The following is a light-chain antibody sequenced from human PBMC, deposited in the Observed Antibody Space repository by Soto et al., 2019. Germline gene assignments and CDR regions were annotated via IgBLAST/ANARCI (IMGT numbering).Light chain of an antibody. Sequence: VITQSSTALSVRVGDRATFTCRASQSVANNLGWYQHRPGQAPRLLIYGASKRAIGLPARFSGSGSGTEFTLTINSLQSEDFAVYYCQQYNKWPQTFGQGTKVDIK. CDR3: QQYNKWPQT. CDR2: GAS. J-gene: IGKJ1*01. CDR1: QSVANN. V-gene: IGKV3-15*01.